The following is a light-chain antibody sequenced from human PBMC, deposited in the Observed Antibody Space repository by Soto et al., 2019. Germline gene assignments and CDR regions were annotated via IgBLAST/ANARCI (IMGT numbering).Light chain of an antibody. Sequence: QSALTQPPSVSGAPGQRVAISCTGSSSNIGAGYDVHWYQQRPGTAPKLLIYGNKNRPSGVPDRFSGSKSGTSASLAITGLQAEDEAGYYCSSYTSSSTGVFGTGTKVTAL. CDR2: GNK. CDR1: SSNIGAGYD. V-gene: IGLV1-40*01. CDR3: SSYTSSSTGV. J-gene: IGLJ1*01.